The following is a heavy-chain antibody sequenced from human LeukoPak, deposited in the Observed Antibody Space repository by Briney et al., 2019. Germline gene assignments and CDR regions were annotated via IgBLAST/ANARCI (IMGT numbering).Heavy chain of an antibody. V-gene: IGHV1-2*02. D-gene: IGHD2-8*01. Sequence: EASVKVSCKASGYSFTGYYIHWVRQAPGQGLEWMGWINPDGGVTKSAQNFQGRVTMTRDKSINTVYMELSGLTSDDTALYYCARGPNHYYYMDFWGTGTTVSVSS. CDR1: GYSFTGYY. J-gene: IGHJ6*03. CDR3: ARGPNHYYYMDF. CDR2: INPDGGVT.